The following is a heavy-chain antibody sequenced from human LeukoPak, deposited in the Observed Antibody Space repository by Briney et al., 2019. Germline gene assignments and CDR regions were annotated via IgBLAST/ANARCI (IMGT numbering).Heavy chain of an antibody. J-gene: IGHJ6*03. CDR1: GGSISSSNW. Sequence: SGTLSLTCAVSGGSISSSNWWSWVRQPPGKGLEWIGEIYHSGSTNYNPSLKSRVTISVDTSKNQFSLKLSSVTAADTAVYYCARIDLNYYYMDVWGKGTTVTVSS. CDR3: ARIDLNYYYMDV. D-gene: IGHD3-3*01. CDR2: IYHSGST. V-gene: IGHV4-4*02.